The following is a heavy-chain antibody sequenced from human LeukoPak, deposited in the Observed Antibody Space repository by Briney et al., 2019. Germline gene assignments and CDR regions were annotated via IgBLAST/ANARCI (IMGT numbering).Heavy chain of an antibody. Sequence: GGSLSLSCAASGFTFSSYAMSWVGQAPGKGLEWFSAIIGSGGSTDYADSVKGRFTISRDNAKNTLYLQMNSLRAEDTAVYACAKDRRTPPTVTTDWGQGTLVTVSS. CDR1: GFTFSSYA. CDR2: IIGSGGST. J-gene: IGHJ4*02. CDR3: AKDRRTPPTVTTD. V-gene: IGHV3-23*01. D-gene: IGHD4-17*01.